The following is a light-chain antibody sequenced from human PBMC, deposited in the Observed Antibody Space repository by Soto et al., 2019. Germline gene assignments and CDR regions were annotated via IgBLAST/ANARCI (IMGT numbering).Light chain of an antibody. CDR1: QSVSSN. V-gene: IGKV3-15*01. CDR2: GAS. CDR3: QQYNNWWT. J-gene: IGKJ1*01. Sequence: EIVMTQSPATLSVSPGERATLSCRASQSVSSNLAWYQQKPGQAPRLLISGASTRATGIPARFSGRGSRTEFTLTISSLQSEDFAVYYCQQYNNWWTFGQGNKVEIK.